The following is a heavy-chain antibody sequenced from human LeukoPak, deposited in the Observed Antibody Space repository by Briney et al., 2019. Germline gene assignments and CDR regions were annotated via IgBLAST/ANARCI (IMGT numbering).Heavy chain of an antibody. CDR1: EFHFSSYT. CDR2: ISYDGSNQ. D-gene: IGHD1-26*01. J-gene: IGHJ6*02. Sequence: PGGSLRLSCAASEFHFSSYTMHWVRQAPGKGLEWVALISYDGSNQYYADSVKGRFTISRDNSKNTLYLQMNSLRAEDTAVYYCARAEWDQPHYYYNVMDVWGQGTTVTVSS. V-gene: IGHV3-30-3*01. CDR3: ARAEWDQPHYYYNVMDV.